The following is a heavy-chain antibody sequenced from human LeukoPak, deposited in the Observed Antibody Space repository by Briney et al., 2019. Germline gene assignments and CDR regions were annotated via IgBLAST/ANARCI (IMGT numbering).Heavy chain of an antibody. CDR2: IYTSGST. J-gene: IGHJ5*02. CDR3: ARRAISGPVDWFDP. CDR1: GGSISSYY. V-gene: IGHV4-4*07. Sequence: SETLSLTCTVSGGSISSYYWSWIRQPAGKGLEWIGRIYTSGSTNYNPSLKSRVTMSVDMSKNQFSLKLSSVTAADTAVYYCARRAISGPVDWFDPWGQGTLVTVSS. D-gene: IGHD2-15*01.